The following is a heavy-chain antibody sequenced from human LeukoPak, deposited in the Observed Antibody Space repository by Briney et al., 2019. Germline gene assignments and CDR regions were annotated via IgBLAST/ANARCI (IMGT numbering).Heavy chain of an antibody. V-gene: IGHV3-30-3*01. CDR1: GFTFSSYA. Sequence: GGSLRLSCAASGFTFSSYAMHWVCQAPGKGLEWVAVISYDGSNKYYADSVKGRFTISRDNSKNTLYLQMNSLRAEDTAVYYCASLGYSYGSYYFDYWGQGTLVTVSS. D-gene: IGHD5-18*01. J-gene: IGHJ4*02. CDR2: ISYDGSNK. CDR3: ASLGYSYGSYYFDY.